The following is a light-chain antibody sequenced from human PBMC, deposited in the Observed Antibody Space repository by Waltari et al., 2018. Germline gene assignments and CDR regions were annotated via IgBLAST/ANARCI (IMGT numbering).Light chain of an antibody. CDR3: CSYAGRRGYV. CDR2: DVS. CDR1: SRNVGSYHL. J-gene: IGLJ1*01. V-gene: IGLV2-23*02. Sequence: SALTQPASVPGSPRQSSTISCPRTSRNVGSYHLLSWYQQHPGKAPKLMIDDVSKRPSGVSNRFSGSKSGNTASLTISGLQAEDEADYYCCSYAGRRGYVFGTGTKVTVL.